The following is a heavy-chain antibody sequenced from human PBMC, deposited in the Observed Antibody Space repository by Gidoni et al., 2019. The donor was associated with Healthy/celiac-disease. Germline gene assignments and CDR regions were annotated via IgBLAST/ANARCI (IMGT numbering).Heavy chain of an antibody. CDR1: GFTFSSVG. CDR2: ISYDGSNK. J-gene: IGHJ4*02. D-gene: IGHD3-3*01. CDR3: AKPHDFWSGYGLGNFDY. V-gene: IGHV3-30*18. Sequence: QVQLVESGGGVVQPGRSLRLSCAASGFTFSSVGMHWVRQAPGQGLEWVAVISYDGSNKYYEDYVKGRFTISRDNSKNTLYLEMNSLGAEDTAGYYCAKPHDFWSGYGLGNFDYWGQGTLVTVSS.